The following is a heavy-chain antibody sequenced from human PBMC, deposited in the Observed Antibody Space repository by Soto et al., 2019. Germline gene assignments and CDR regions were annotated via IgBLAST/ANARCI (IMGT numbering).Heavy chain of an antibody. V-gene: IGHV3-23*01. D-gene: IGHD2-21*02. Sequence: GGSLRLSCAAPGFTFSVYAMTWVRQAPGTGLEWVSAVTAKGGSTYSSDAVKGRFTISRDNSKNTLFLKMNSLRAEDTAVYYCASLGVGDWANYYYYYGMDVWGQGATVTVSS. CDR3: ASLGVGDWANYYYYYGMDV. CDR2: VTAKGGST. CDR1: GFTFSVYA. J-gene: IGHJ6*02.